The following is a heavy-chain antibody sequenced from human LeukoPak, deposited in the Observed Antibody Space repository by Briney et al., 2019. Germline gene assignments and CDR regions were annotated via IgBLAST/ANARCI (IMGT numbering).Heavy chain of an antibody. V-gene: IGHV4-30-4*01. CDR2: IYYSGST. D-gene: IGHD6-6*01. CDR1: GGSISSGDYY. Sequence: PSETLSLTCTVSGGSISSGDYYWSWIRQPPGKGLEWIGYIYYSGSTYYNPSLKSRVTISVDTSKNQFSLKLSSVTAADTAVYYCARDRPFTPTGYFDYWGQGTLVTVSS. CDR3: ARDRPFTPTGYFDY. J-gene: IGHJ4*02.